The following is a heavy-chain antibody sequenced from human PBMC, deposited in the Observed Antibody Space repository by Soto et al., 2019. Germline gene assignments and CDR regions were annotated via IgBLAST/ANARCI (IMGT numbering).Heavy chain of an antibody. CDR2: INADNGNT. CDR3: ARAEMATISLDY. D-gene: IGHD5-12*01. CDR1: GYTFTSYG. J-gene: IGHJ4*02. V-gene: IGHV1-18*01. Sequence: GASVKVSCKASGYTFTSYGISWVRQAPGQRLEWMGWINADNGNTNYAQKLQGRVTITRDTSTSTAYMELSSLRSDDTAVYYCARAEMATISLDYWGQGTLVTVSS.